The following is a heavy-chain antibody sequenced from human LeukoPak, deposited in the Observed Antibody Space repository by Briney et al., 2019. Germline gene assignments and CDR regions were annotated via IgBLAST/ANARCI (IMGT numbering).Heavy chain of an antibody. CDR1: GDSVSSGGPY. CDR3: ARGPLREFDY. CDR2: ILHSGTT. V-gene: IGHV4-31*03. D-gene: IGHD5-24*01. Sequence: SETLSLTCNVSGDSVSSGGPYWNWIRQHPTKGLEWIGYILHSGTTYYKPSLKSRLTISLDKSKNQFSLKLTSVTVADTAVYYRARGPLREFDYWGQGILVTVSS. J-gene: IGHJ4*02.